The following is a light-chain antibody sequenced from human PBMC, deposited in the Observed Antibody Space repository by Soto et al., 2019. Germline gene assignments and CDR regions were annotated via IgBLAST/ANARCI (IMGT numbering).Light chain of an antibody. CDR1: QSFSTW. V-gene: IGKV1-5*01. CDR2: DVS. CDR3: QQYYRYPLT. J-gene: IGKJ4*01. Sequence: DIQMTQSPSTLSASIGDRVTITCRASQSFSTWLAWYQQKPGKAPKLLIYDVSNLEGGVPSRFSGSGSGTEFTLTISSLQPDDFATYYCQQYYRYPLTFGGGTTAESK.